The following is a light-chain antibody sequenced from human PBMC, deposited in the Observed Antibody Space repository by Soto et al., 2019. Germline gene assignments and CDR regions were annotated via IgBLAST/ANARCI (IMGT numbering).Light chain of an antibody. Sequence: DIQMTQSPSSVSASVGDRVTITCRASQGISSWLVWYQQKPGRAPKLLIYAASRLQSGVPLRFSGSGSGTDFTLTISSLQPEDRATYHCPHASSFPLTFGGGTKVEIK. CDR2: AAS. J-gene: IGKJ4*01. CDR3: PHASSFPLT. CDR1: QGISSW. V-gene: IGKV1-12*01.